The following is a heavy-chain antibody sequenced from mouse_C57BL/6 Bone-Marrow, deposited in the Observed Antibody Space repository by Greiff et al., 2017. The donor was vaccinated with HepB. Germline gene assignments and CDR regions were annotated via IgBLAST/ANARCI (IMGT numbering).Heavy chain of an antibody. Sequence: VQLQQPGAELVRPGSSVKLSCKASGYTFTSYWMHWVKQRPIQGLEWIGNIDPSDSETHYNQKFKDKATLTVDKSSSTAYMQLSSLTSEDSAVYYCAWLLPYWYFDVWGTGTTVTVSS. CDR2: IDPSDSET. CDR1: GYTFTSYW. CDR3: AWLLPYWYFDV. D-gene: IGHD2-3*01. V-gene: IGHV1-52*01. J-gene: IGHJ1*03.